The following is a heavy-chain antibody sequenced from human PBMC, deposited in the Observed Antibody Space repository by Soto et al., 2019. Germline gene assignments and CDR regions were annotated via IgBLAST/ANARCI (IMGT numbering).Heavy chain of an antibody. CDR2: ISHDGINK. CDR1: GFSFSSYA. J-gene: IGHJ5*02. V-gene: IGHV3-30-3*01. D-gene: IGHD6-19*01. Sequence: QVRLVESGGGVVQPGRSLRLSCTASGFSFSSYAMYWFRQPPGKGLEWVAVISHDGINKHYADSVKGRVTVSRENSNQSMDLKLNSLRGEHTAMYYCARDMYSSDYFVKWFEPWGQGTLVTVSS. CDR3: ARDMYSSDYFVKWFEP.